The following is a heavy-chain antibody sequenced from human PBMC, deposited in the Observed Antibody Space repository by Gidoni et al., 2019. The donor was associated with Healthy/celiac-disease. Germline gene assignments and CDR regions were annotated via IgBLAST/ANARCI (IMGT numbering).Heavy chain of an antibody. D-gene: IGHD6-19*01. V-gene: IGHV1-69*01. CDR1: GGTFSSYA. Sequence: QVQLVQSGAEVKKPGSSVKVSCKASGGTFSSYAISWVRQAPGQGLEWMGGIIPIFGTANYAQKFQGRVTITADESTSTAYMELSSLRSEDTAVYYCARESGWYPGGSPEAWPGPAEAFDIWGQGTMVTVSS. CDR2: IIPIFGTA. J-gene: IGHJ3*02. CDR3: ARESGWYPGGSPEAWPGPAEAFDI.